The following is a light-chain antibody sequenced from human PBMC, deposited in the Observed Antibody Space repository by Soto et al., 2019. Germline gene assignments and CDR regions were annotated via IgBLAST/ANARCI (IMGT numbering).Light chain of an antibody. CDR1: QSFRGL. CDR2: GAS. J-gene: IGKJ4*01. Sequence: EVVLTQSPVTLSLSPGEIATLSCRASQSFRGLLAWYQQKPGQAPRLLISGASTRATGIPARFSGSGSGTEFTLTISSLQSEDFAVYYCQQYDNWPPLTFGGGTKV. CDR3: QQYDNWPPLT. V-gene: IGKV3-15*01.